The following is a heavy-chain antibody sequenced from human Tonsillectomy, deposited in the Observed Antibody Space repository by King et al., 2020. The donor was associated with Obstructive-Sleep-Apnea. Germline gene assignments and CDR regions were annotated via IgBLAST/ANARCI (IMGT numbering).Heavy chain of an antibody. D-gene: IGHD4-23*01. CDR1: GFTFSGSA. CDR3: TSPVDYGGNSDDY. CDR2: IRSKANSYAT. J-gene: IGHJ4*02. Sequence: VQLVESGGGLVQPGGSLKLSCAVSGFTFSGSAMHWVRQASGKVLEWVGRIRSKANSYATAFAASVKGRFTISRDDLKNTAYLQMNSLKTEDTAVYYCTSPVDYGGNSDDYWGQGTLVTVSS. V-gene: IGHV3-73*02.